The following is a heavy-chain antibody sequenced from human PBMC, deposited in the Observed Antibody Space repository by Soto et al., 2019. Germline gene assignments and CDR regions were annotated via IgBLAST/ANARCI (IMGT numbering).Heavy chain of an antibody. V-gene: IGHV4-31*03. Sequence: SETLSLTCTVSGGSISSGGYYWSWIRQHPGKGLEWIGYIYYSGSTYYNPSLKSRVTISVDTSKNQFSLKLSSVTAADTAVYYCARGDSSSWYYFDYWGQGTLVTVSS. CDR1: GGSISSGGYY. J-gene: IGHJ4*02. D-gene: IGHD6-13*01. CDR3: ARGDSSSWYYFDY. CDR2: IYYSGST.